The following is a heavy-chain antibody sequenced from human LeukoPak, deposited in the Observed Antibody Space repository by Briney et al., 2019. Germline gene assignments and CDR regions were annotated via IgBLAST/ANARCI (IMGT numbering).Heavy chain of an antibody. J-gene: IGHJ5*02. Sequence: GGSLRLSCAASGFTFDDYGMSWVRQAPGKGLEWVSGINWNGGSTGYADSVKGRFTISRDNAKNSLYLQMNSLRAEDTALYYRARDRRSSGWYPNWFDPWGQGTLVTVSS. V-gene: IGHV3-20*04. CDR1: GFTFDDYG. CDR2: INWNGGST. D-gene: IGHD6-19*01. CDR3: ARDRRSSGWYPNWFDP.